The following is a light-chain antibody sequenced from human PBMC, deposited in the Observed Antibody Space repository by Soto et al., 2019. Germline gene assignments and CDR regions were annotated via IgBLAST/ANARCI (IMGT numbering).Light chain of an antibody. CDR2: GAS. CDR3: QQYGSSPQT. J-gene: IGKJ2*01. V-gene: IGKV3-20*01. Sequence: EIVLTQSPGTLSLSPGERATLSCRASQSVSSYLVWYQQKPGQAPRLLIYGASSRATGIPNRFSGSGSGTDFTLTISRLEPEVFAVYYCQQYGSSPQTFGQGTKLEIK. CDR1: QSVSSY.